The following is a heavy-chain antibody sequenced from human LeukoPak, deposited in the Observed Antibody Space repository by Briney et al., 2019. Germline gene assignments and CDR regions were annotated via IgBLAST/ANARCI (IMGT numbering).Heavy chain of an antibody. V-gene: IGHV3-23*01. Sequence: LPGGSLRLSCAASGFTFSSFAMSWVRQAPGKGLEWVSGISASSKSIYYVDSVKGRFTISRDTSKSTLYLQMTSLRAEDTAIYYCAKSGAYPHAPHSFWGLGTLVTVSS. J-gene: IGHJ4*02. CDR3: AKSGAYPHAPHSF. D-gene: IGHD1-26*01. CDR2: ISASSKSI. CDR1: GFTFSSFA.